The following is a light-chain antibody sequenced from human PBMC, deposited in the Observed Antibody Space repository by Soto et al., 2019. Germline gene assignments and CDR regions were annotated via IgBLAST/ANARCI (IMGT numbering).Light chain of an antibody. V-gene: IGKV3-11*01. J-gene: IGKJ4*01. Sequence: EIVLTQSPATLSLSPGERATLSCRASQSIGRFLAWYQQTPGQAPRLLIYDASNRATGIPARFTGSGSGTDFTLTISSLENEDFAAYYCQQRSKLPLTFGGGTKVEI. CDR2: DAS. CDR3: QQRSKLPLT. CDR1: QSIGRF.